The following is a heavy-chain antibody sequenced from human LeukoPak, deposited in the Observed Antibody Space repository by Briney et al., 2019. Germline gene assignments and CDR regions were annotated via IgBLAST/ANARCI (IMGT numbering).Heavy chain of an antibody. J-gene: IGHJ4*02. CDR1: GFTFSSYS. Sequence: GGSLRLSCAASGFTFSSYSMNWVRQALGKWLEWVSSISSSSSYIYYADSVKGRFTISRDNAKNSLYLQMNSLRAEDTAVYYCARDGEYQLLRYWGQGTLVTVSS. CDR3: ARDGEYQLLRY. V-gene: IGHV3-21*01. CDR2: ISSSSSYI. D-gene: IGHD2-2*01.